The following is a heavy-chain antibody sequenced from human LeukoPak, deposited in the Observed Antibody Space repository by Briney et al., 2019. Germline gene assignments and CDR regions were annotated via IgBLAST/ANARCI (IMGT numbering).Heavy chain of an antibody. CDR2: IYYSGST. J-gene: IGHJ3*02. D-gene: IGHD4-17*01. CDR1: GGSISSGGYY. V-gene: IGHV4-31*03. Sequence: SPTLSLTCTVSGGSISSGGYYWSWIRQHPGKGLEWIGYIYYSGSTYYNPSLKSRVTISVDTSKNQFSLKLSSVTAADTAVYYCARSNGDYISAFDIWGQGTMVTVSS. CDR3: ARSNGDYISAFDI.